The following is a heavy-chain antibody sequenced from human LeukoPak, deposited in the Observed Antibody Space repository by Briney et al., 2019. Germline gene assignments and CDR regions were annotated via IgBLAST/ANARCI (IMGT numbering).Heavy chain of an antibody. J-gene: IGHJ4*02. Sequence: SGTLSLTCTVSGVSITGYKWSWLRQSPGKGLEWIGFISTSGRTDYNPSLTSRVSMSVDTSKSQVSLRLNSVTAEDTAVYYCATSYDNKIVPYDCWGQGILVTVSS. CDR1: GVSITGYK. CDR3: ATSYDNKIVPYDC. D-gene: IGHD3-9*01. V-gene: IGHV4-4*09. CDR2: ISTSGRT.